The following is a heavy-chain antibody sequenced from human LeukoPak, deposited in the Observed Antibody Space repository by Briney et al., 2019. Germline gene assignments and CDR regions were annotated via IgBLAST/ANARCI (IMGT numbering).Heavy chain of an antibody. J-gene: IGHJ3*02. V-gene: IGHV3-30*04. D-gene: IGHD4-17*01. Sequence: GGSLRLSCAASGFTFSSYAMHWVRQAPGKGLEWVAVISYDGSNKYYADSVKGRFTISRDNSKNTLYLQMNSLRAEDTAVYYCAKDRIGDYYDAFDIWGQGTMVTVSS. CDR1: GFTFSSYA. CDR2: ISYDGSNK. CDR3: AKDRIGDYYDAFDI.